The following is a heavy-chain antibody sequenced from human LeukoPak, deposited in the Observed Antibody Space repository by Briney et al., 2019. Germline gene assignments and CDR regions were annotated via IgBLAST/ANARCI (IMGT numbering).Heavy chain of an antibody. CDR1: GFTFSSFW. CDR3: AKDNGRRTSWFDP. D-gene: IGHD1/OR15-1a*01. V-gene: IGHV3-7*04. J-gene: IGHJ5*02. Sequence: GGSLRLSCAASGFTFSSFWMRWVRHAPGKGLERVANIKEDGSEKYYVDSVKGRFTISRDNAKNSLYLEMNSLRAEDTAVYYCAKDNGRRTSWFDPWGQGTLVTVSS. CDR2: IKEDGSEK.